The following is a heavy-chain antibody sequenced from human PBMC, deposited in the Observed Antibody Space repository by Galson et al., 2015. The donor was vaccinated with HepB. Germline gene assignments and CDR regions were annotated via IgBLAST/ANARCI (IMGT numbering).Heavy chain of an antibody. CDR1: GFTFSSYS. Sequence: SLRLSCAASGFTFSSYSMNWVRQAPGKGLEWVSSISSSSSYIYYADSVKGRFTISRDNAKNSLYLQMNSLRAEDTAVYYCARVEITYYYDSSGYNRNWGQGTLVTVSS. CDR3: ARVEITYYYDSSGYNRN. V-gene: IGHV3-21*01. D-gene: IGHD3-22*01. J-gene: IGHJ4*02. CDR2: ISSSSSYI.